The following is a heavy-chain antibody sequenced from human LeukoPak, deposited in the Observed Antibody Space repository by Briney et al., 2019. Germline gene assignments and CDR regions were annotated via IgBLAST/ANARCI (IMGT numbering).Heavy chain of an antibody. CDR3: ARAHVGAGLAFDV. J-gene: IGHJ3*01. Sequence: GGSLRLSCAASGFTFSNYDMHRVRHPTGKGLEWVAAIAIGGDTYYPASVKGRFTISRENSKNSLYLQMNSLRAGDTAVYYCARAHVGAGLAFDVWGQGTMVTVSS. CDR1: GFTFSNYD. D-gene: IGHD1-26*01. CDR2: IAIGGDT. V-gene: IGHV3-13*01.